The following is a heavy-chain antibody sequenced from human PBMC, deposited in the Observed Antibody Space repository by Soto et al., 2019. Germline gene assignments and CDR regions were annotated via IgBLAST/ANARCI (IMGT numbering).Heavy chain of an antibody. CDR1: GYTFTIYS. D-gene: IGHD6-13*01. V-gene: IGHV1-18*01. Sequence: QVQLVQSGAEVKKPGASVKVSCKASGYTFTIYSITWVRQAPGQGLEWMGWISAGNGHTNYAQKLQGRVTMTTDTSTSTAYMELRSLRSDDTAVYYCARLAAAGWSLFGMDVWGQGTTVTVSS. CDR3: ARLAAAGWSLFGMDV. J-gene: IGHJ6*02. CDR2: ISAGNGHT.